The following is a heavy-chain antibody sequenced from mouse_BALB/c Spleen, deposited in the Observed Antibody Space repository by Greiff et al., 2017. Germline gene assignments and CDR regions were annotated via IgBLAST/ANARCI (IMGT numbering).Heavy chain of an antibody. V-gene: IGHV7-3*02. CDR1: GFTFTDYY. Sequence: DVMLVESGGGLVQPGGSLRLSCATSGFTFTDYYMSWVRQPPGKALEWLGFIRNKANGYTTEYSASVKGRFTISRDNSQSILYLQMNTLRAEDSATYYCARDYYYGSSYPPWFAYWGQGTLVTVSA. CDR3: ARDYYYGSSYPPWFAY. J-gene: IGHJ3*01. D-gene: IGHD1-1*01. CDR2: IRNKANGYTT.